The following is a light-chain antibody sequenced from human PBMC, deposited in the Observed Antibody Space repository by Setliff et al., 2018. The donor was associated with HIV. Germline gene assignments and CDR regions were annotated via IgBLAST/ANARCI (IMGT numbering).Light chain of an antibody. V-gene: IGLV6-57*01. CDR3: QSYDSSNQV. J-gene: IGLJ2*01. Sequence: NFMLTQPHSVSESPGKTVTIPCTRSSGSIASNYVQWYQQRPGSSPTTVIYEDNQRPSGVPDRFSGSIDSSSNSASLTISGLKTEDEADYYCQSYDSSNQVFGGGTK. CDR2: EDN. CDR1: SGSIASNY.